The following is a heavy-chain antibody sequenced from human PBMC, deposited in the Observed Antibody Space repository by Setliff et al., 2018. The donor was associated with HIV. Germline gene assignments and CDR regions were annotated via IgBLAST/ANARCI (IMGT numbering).Heavy chain of an antibody. CDR1: GYTFTNNV. CDR3: ARDHPGIAY. CDR2: IHAGSGDT. J-gene: IGHJ4*02. V-gene: IGHV1-3*01. Sequence: ASVKVSCKTSGYTFTNNVIHWVRQAPGQRLEWMGWIHAGSGDTQYSQKFQGRVTITRDTSASTVYMELSSLRSEDTAMYYCARDHPGIAYWGQGTMVTVSS.